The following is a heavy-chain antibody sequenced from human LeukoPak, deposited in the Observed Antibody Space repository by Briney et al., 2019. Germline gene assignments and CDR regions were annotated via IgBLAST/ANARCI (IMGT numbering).Heavy chain of an antibody. CDR2: IYHSGST. Sequence: SETLSLTCTVSGGSISSGGYYWSWIRQPPGKGLEWIGYIYHSGSTYYNPSLKSRVTISVDRSKNQFSLKLSSVTAADTAVYYCARQSTTVTAYYYYYMDVWGKGTTVTVSS. D-gene: IGHD1-14*01. CDR1: GGSISSGGYY. CDR3: ARQSTTVTAYYYYYMDV. J-gene: IGHJ6*03. V-gene: IGHV4-30-2*01.